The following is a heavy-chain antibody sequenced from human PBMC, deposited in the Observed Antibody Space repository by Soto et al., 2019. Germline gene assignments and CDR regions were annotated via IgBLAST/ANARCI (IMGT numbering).Heavy chain of an antibody. Sequence: QVQLVESGGGVVQPGRSLRLSCAASGFTFSSYGMHWVRQAPGKGLEWVAVISYDGSNKYYADSVKGRFTISRDNSKNTLYLQMNSLRAEDTAVYYCAKDLTYFDWLSGSSLDYWGQGTLVTVSS. D-gene: IGHD3-9*01. CDR2: ISYDGSNK. V-gene: IGHV3-30*18. CDR1: GFTFSSYG. J-gene: IGHJ4*02. CDR3: AKDLTYFDWLSGSSLDY.